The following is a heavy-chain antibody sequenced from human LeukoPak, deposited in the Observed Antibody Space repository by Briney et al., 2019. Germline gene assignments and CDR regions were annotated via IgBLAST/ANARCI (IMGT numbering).Heavy chain of an antibody. CDR1: GGSISSSSYY. V-gene: IGHV4-39*07. CDR2: IYYSGST. Sequence: SETLSLTCTVSGGSISSSSYYWGWIRQPPGKGLEWIGSIYYSGSTYYNPSLKSRVTISVDTSKNQFSLKLSSVTAADTAVYYCARILAARPDNYFDYWGQGTLVTVSS. CDR3: ARILAARPDNYFDY. D-gene: IGHD6-6*01. J-gene: IGHJ4*02.